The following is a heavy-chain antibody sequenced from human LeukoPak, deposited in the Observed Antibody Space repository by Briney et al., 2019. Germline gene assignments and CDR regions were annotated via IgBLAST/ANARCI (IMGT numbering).Heavy chain of an antibody. D-gene: IGHD6-6*01. Sequence: GGSLRLSCAASGFTFSSYWMSWVRQAPGKGLEWVANIKQDGSEKYYVDSVKGRFTISRDNAKNSLYLQMNSLRAEDTAVYYCARALAARPYYFDYWGQGTLVTVSS. CDR1: GFTFSSYW. CDR2: IKQDGSEK. V-gene: IGHV3-7*01. CDR3: ARALAARPYYFDY. J-gene: IGHJ4*02.